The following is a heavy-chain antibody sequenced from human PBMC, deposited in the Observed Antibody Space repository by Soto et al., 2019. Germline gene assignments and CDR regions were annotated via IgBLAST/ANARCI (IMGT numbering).Heavy chain of an antibody. CDR3: VSGRYGDY. Sequence: QGHLVQSGAEVKKPGASVKVSCQASGYAFTTYGITWVRQAPGQGLEWMGWISAHNGNTNYAQKLQGRVTGTRDTSASTAYRELRSLRSDDTAVYYCVSGRYGDYGGQGALVTVSS. V-gene: IGHV1-18*01. CDR1: GYAFTTYG. J-gene: IGHJ4*02. D-gene: IGHD1-26*01. CDR2: ISAHNGNT.